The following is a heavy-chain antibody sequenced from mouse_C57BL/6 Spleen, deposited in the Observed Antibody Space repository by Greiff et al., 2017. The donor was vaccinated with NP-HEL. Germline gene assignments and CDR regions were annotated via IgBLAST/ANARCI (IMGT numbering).Heavy chain of an antibody. V-gene: IGHV1-80*01. D-gene: IGHD2-3*01. Sequence: QVHVKQSGAELVKPGASVKISCKASGYAFSSYWMNWVKQRPGKGLEWIGQIYPGDGDTNYNGKFKGKATLTADKSSSTAYMQLSSLTSEDSAVYFCSRDDGYFFAYWGQGTLLTVSA. CDR1: GYAFSSYW. CDR2: IYPGDGDT. J-gene: IGHJ3*01. CDR3: SRDDGYFFAY.